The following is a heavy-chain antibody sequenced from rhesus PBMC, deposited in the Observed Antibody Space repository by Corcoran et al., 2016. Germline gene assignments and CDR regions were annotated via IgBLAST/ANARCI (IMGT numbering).Heavy chain of an antibody. J-gene: IGHJ4*01. CDR1: GGSLSRNY. CDR3: AREDRYSGYSVYFDY. V-gene: IGHV4-160*01. D-gene: IGHD5-24*01. Sequence: QVQLQESGPGLVKPSETLSLTCAVSGGSLSRNYWSWIRQPPGKGPEWIGYIYGSSGSTYYNPSLKSRVTISTDTSKNQFSLKLSSVTAADTAVYYCAREDRYSGYSVYFDYWGQGVLVTVSS. CDR2: IYGSSGST.